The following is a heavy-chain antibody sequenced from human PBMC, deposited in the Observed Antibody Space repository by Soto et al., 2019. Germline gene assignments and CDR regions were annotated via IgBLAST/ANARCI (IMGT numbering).Heavy chain of an antibody. CDR3: AREPAGTYYYYGMDV. CDR2: IIPILGIA. Sequence: QVQLVQSGAEVKKPGSSVKVSCKASGGTFSSYTISWVRQAPGQGLEWMGRIIPILGIANYAQKFQGRVTITADKYTSTAYMELSSLRSEDTAVYYCAREPAGTYYYYGMDVWGQGTTVTVSS. V-gene: IGHV1-69*08. CDR1: GGTFSSYT. J-gene: IGHJ6*02. D-gene: IGHD6-13*01.